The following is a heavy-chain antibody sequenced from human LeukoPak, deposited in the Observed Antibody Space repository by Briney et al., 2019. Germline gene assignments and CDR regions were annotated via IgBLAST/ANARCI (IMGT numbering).Heavy chain of an antibody. CDR3: ARNYAHYYYYYGMDV. J-gene: IGHJ6*02. V-gene: IGHV4-34*01. D-gene: IGHD1-7*01. Sequence: PPETLSLTCAVYGGSFSGYYWSWIRQPPGKGLEWIGEINHSGSTNYNPSLKSRVTISVDTSKNQFSLKLSSVTAADTAVYYCARNYAHYYYYYGMDVWGQGPTVTVSS. CDR1: GGSFSGYY. CDR2: INHSGST.